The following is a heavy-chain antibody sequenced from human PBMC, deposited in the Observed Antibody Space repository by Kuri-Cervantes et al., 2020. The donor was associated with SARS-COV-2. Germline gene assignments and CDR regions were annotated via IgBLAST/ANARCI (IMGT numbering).Heavy chain of an antibody. D-gene: IGHD1-14*01. Sequence: ASVKVSCKASGGTFSSYTISWVRQAPGQGLEWMGRIIPNSGDTNYAQNFQGWVTMTRDTSISTAYMELSRLRSDDTAVYYCATSGTSTDHYFDYWGQGTLVTVSS. CDR3: ATSGTSTDHYFDY. CDR2: IIPNSGDT. V-gene: IGHV1-2*04. CDR1: GGTFSSYT. J-gene: IGHJ4*02.